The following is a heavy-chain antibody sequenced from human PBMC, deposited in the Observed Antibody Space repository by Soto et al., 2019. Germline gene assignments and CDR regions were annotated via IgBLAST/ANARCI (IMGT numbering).Heavy chain of an antibody. CDR2: INPSGGST. D-gene: IGHD1-1*01. V-gene: IGHV1-46*01. J-gene: IGHJ6*03. CDR3: ARGFRTGTTAYYYYYYMDV. CDR1: GYTFTSYY. Sequence: ASVKVSCKASGYTFTSYYMHWVRHAPGQGLEWMGIINPSGGSTSYAQKFQGRVTMTRDTSTSTVYMELSSLRSDDTAVYYCARGFRTGTTAYYYYYYMDVWGKGTTVTVSS.